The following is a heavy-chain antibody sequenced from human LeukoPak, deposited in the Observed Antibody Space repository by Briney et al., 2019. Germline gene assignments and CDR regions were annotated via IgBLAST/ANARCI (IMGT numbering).Heavy chain of an antibody. CDR2: ISSSSSTI. D-gene: IGHD6-13*01. CDR3: AKVGMAAGSYYFDY. CDR1: GFTFSSYS. V-gene: IGHV3-48*01. Sequence: GGSLRLSCAASGFTFSSYSMNWVRQAPGKGLEWVSYISSSSSTIYYADSVKGRFTISRDNSKNTLYLQMNSLRAEDTAVYYCAKVGMAAGSYYFDYWGQGTLVTVSS. J-gene: IGHJ4*02.